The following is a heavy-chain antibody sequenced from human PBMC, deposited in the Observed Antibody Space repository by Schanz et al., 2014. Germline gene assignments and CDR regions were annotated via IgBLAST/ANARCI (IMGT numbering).Heavy chain of an antibody. CDR2: ISTSIGNT. D-gene: IGHD6-6*01. CDR3: ARRAYSRSSVGNFDY. Sequence: QVQLVQSGAEVKKPGASVKVSCKASGYTFTSYGINWVRQAPGQGLEWIGWISTSIGNTNYAQKFQGRVTMTTDTSTSTVYMELRSLTSDDTAVYYCARRAYSRSSVGNFDYWGQGTLVTVSS. V-gene: IGHV1-18*04. J-gene: IGHJ4*02. CDR1: GYTFTSYG.